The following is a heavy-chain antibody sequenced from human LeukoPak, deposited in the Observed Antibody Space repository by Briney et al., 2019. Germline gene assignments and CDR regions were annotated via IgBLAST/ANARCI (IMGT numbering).Heavy chain of an antibody. CDR1: GGSISSDGYS. J-gene: IGHJ4*02. CDR3: ASSPGERYCSSTSCSYFDY. D-gene: IGHD2-2*01. CDR2: IYHSGST. Sequence: SQTLSLTCAVSGGSISSDGYSWSWIRQPPGKGLEWIGYIYHSGSTYYNPSLKSRVTISVDRSKNQFSLKLSSVTAADTAVYYCASSPGERYCSSTSCSYFDYWGQGTLVTVSS. V-gene: IGHV4-30-2*01.